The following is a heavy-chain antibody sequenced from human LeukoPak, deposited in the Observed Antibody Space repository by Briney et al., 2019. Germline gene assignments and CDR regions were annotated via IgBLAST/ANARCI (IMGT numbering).Heavy chain of an antibody. CDR1: GYTFTSYG. V-gene: IGHV1-18*01. CDR2: INNYKANT. Sequence: GASVKVSCKASGYTFTSYGLTWVRQAPGQGLEWMGWINNYKANTNYAQKLQGRVTMTTDTSTSTAYMELRSLRSDDTAVYYCALSGSYAPFDYWGQGTLVTVSS. D-gene: IGHD1-26*01. J-gene: IGHJ4*02. CDR3: ALSGSYAPFDY.